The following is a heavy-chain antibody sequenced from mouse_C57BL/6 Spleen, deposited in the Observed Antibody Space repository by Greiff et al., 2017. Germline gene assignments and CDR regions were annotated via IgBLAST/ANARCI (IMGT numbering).Heavy chain of an antibody. CDR3: ARYDGNYVDY. D-gene: IGHD2-1*01. Sequence: EVQLQQSGPELVKPGASVKISCKASGYTFTDYYMNWVKQSPGQSLEWIGDINPNNGGTSYKQKFKGKATLTVDTSSSTAYMELRSLTSEGSADYYGARYDGNYVDYWGQGTTLTVSS. CDR2: INPNNGGT. V-gene: IGHV1-26*01. CDR1: GYTFTDYY. J-gene: IGHJ2*01.